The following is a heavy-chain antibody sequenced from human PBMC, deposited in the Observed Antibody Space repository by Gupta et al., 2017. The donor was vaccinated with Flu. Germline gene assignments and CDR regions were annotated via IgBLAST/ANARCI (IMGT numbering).Heavy chain of an antibody. CDR1: GGSFSGYY. Sequence: QVQLQQWGAGLLKPSETLSLTCAVYGGSFSGYYWSWIRQPPGKGLEWIGEINHSGSTNYNPSLKSRVTISVDTSKNQFSLKLSSVTAADTAVYYCARVDHGESRQQPNWFDPWGQGTLVTVSS. V-gene: IGHV4-34*01. J-gene: IGHJ5*02. CDR3: ARVDHGESRQQPNWFDP. CDR2: INHSGST. D-gene: IGHD6-13*01.